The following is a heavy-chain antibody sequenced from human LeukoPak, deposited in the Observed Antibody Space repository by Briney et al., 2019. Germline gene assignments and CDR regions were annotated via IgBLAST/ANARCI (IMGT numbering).Heavy chain of an antibody. CDR1: GFTFSSYA. CDR2: IIPIFGTA. D-gene: IGHD1-1*01. V-gene: IGHV1-69*01. Sequence: PGGSLRLSCAASGFTFSSYAISWVRQAPGQGLEWMGGIIPIFGTANYAQKFQGRVTITADESTSTAYMELSSLRSEDTAVYYCARAIAYNWNDLDYYYYYMDVWGKGTTVTISS. J-gene: IGHJ6*03. CDR3: ARAIAYNWNDLDYYYYYMDV.